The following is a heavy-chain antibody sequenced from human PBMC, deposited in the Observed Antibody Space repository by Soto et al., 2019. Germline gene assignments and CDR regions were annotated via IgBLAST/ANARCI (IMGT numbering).Heavy chain of an antibody. D-gene: IGHD3-22*01. CDR3: ARGSGYYDWDDY. V-gene: IGHV1-3*01. CDR1: GYTFTSYA. Sequence: QVQLVQSGAEGKKPGASVKVSCKASGYTFTSYAMHWVRQAPGQRLEWMGWINAGNGNTKYSQKFQGRVTITRDTSASTAYMELSSLRSEDTAVYYCARGSGYYDWDDYWGQGTLVTVSS. J-gene: IGHJ4*02. CDR2: INAGNGNT.